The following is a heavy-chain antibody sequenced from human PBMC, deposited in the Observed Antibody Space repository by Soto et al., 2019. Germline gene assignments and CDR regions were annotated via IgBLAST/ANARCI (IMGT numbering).Heavy chain of an antibody. CDR2: IRSKTSSETR. J-gene: IGHJ3*02. Sequence: GGSLRLSCAASGFPFTKAWMRWVRHAPGKGLEWVGRIRSKTSSETREYAAPVKGRFTISRDDSKNMLFLEMSSLKIEDTGVYYCTTDGFSGIVGIWGQGAMVTVSS. V-gene: IGHV3-15*01. D-gene: IGHD1-26*01. CDR1: GFPFTKAW. CDR3: TTDGFSGIVGI.